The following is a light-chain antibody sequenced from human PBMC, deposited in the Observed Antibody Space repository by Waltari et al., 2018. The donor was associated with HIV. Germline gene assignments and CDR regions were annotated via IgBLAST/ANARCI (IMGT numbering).Light chain of an antibody. CDR2: EVL. J-gene: IGLJ2*01. CDR3: SSYGGNSNVI. CDR1: SSDIGDYDY. V-gene: IGLV2-8*01. Sequence: QSALTQPPSASGPPGQSVTISCTGTSSDIGDYDYVSWYQHQPGEAPKLLIYEVLNRPSGVPHRFSGSKSGNTASLTVSGLQAEDEADYYCSSYGGNSNVIFGGGTKLTVL.